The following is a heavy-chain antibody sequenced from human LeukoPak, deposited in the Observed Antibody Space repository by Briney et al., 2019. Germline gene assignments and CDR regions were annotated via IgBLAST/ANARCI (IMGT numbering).Heavy chain of an antibody. CDR3: AKDYGDIPFDY. J-gene: IGHJ4*02. D-gene: IGHD2-15*01. CDR1: GFTFYNYA. V-gene: IGHV3-23*01. Sequence: SGGSLRLSCAASGFTFYNYAMSWVRQAPGKGLEWVSTISGSAGDTYCADSVKGRFSISRDNSKITLYLQMNSLRVEDTAVYYCAKDYGDIPFDYWGQGTLVTVSS. CDR2: ISGSAGDT.